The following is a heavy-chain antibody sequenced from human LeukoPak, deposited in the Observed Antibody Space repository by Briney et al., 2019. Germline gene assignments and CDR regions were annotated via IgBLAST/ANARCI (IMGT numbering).Heavy chain of an antibody. D-gene: IGHD3-22*01. V-gene: IGHV3-23*01. CDR3: AKDQGGYPDY. J-gene: IGHJ4*02. CDR1: GFIFNNYA. Sequence: GGSLRLSCAGSGFIFNNYAMSWVRQAPGKGLEWVSAISGSGGSTYYADSVKGRFTISRDNSKNTLYLQMNSLRAEDTAVYYCAKDQGGYPDYWGQGTLVTVSS. CDR2: ISGSGGST.